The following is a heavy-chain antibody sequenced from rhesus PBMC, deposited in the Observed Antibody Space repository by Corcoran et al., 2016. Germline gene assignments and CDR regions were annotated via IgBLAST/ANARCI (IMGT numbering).Heavy chain of an antibody. CDR2: ISVRVGST. D-gene: IGHD2-15*01. CDR3: ASGVVTSYGLDS. CDR1: GGSISSYY. V-gene: IGHV4-173*01. Sequence: QVQLQESGPGLVKPSETLSLTCAVYGGSISSYYWSWIRQPPGKGLEWIGRISVRVGSTADTPSLKSRVTCSTETSKNQFSLKLRSVTAADTAVYYCASGVVTSYGLDSWGQGVVVTVSS. J-gene: IGHJ6*01.